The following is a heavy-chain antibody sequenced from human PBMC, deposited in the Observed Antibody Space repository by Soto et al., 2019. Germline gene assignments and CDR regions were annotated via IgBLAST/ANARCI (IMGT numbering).Heavy chain of an antibody. V-gene: IGHV3-48*01. D-gene: IGHD2-15*01. J-gene: IGHJ6*03. Sequence: HPGGSLRLSCAASGFTFSSYSMNWVRQAPGKGLEWVSYISSSSSTIYYADSVKGRFTISRDNAKNSLYLQMNSLRAEDTAVYYCARAAAQNYYYYYYVDVWGKGTTVTVSS. CDR1: GFTFSSYS. CDR2: ISSSSSTI. CDR3: ARAAAQNYYYYYYVDV.